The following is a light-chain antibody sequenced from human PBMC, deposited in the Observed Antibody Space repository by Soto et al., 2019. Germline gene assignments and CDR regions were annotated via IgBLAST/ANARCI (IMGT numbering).Light chain of an antibody. Sequence: DIQITQSPTSLSSFILDIVTITCRASQNIGSCLNWYQQKPGEAPRLLVYSAFRIQSGVPSRFNASGSGTDFTLSISSLQPEDFSTYYCQQGSTTPITFGLGTRLEIK. J-gene: IGKJ5*01. V-gene: IGKV1-39*01. CDR1: QNIGSC. CDR3: QQGSTTPIT. CDR2: SAF.